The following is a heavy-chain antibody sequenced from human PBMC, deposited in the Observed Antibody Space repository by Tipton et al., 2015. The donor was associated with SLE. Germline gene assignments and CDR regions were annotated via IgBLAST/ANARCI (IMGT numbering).Heavy chain of an antibody. D-gene: IGHD1-26*01. CDR2: INHSGSA. CDR1: GYSISSGYY. V-gene: IGHV4-34*01. J-gene: IGHJ4*02. CDR3: ARRFVGAPRRYFDF. Sequence: TLSLTCAVSGYSISSGYYWSWIRQTPGKGVEWIAEINHSGSANYNPSLKSPVRISVDTSKNEISLTVTSVTAADTAVYYCARRFVGAPRRYFDFWGQGTLVTVSP.